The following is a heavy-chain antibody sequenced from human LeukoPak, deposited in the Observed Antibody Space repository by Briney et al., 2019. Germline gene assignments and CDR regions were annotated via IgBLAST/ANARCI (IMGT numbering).Heavy chain of an antibody. CDR2: ISAYNGNT. CDR1: GYTFTSYG. V-gene: IGHV1-18*01. Sequence: ASVKVSCKASGYTFTSYGISWVRQAPGQGLEWMGWISAYNGNTNYAQKLRGRVTMTTDTSTSTAYMELRSLRSDDTAVYYCARDLPSRMAVAGHDAFDIWGQGTMVTVSS. CDR3: ARDLPSRMAVAGHDAFDI. J-gene: IGHJ3*02. D-gene: IGHD6-19*01.